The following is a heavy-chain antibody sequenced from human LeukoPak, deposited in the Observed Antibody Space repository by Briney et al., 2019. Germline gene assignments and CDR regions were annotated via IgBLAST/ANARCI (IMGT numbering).Heavy chain of an antibody. V-gene: IGHV1-2*06. J-gene: IGHJ4*02. CDR2: INPNSGGT. Sequence: ASVKVSCKASGYIFTDYYMHWVRQAPGQELGWMGRINPNSGGTNYAQKFQGRVTMTRDTSISTAYMELSRLRSDDTAVYYCARTRGIAVAIDYWGQGTLVTVSS. D-gene: IGHD6-19*01. CDR3: ARTRGIAVAIDY. CDR1: GYIFTDYY.